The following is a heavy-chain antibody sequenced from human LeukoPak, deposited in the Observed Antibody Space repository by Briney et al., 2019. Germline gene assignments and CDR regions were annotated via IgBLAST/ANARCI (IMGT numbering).Heavy chain of an antibody. Sequence: GGALRLSCAASGFTFSSFAMSWVRQAPGKGLEWVSVITPSDGSTYYSDSVRGPLTISRDNSKNTMYLQMNSLRAEDTCVYYCAKAQTMSMVPTFYYYGMDVWRQGTTVIVSS. J-gene: IGHJ6*01. V-gene: IGHV3-23*01. CDR3: AKAQTMSMVPTFYYYGMDV. D-gene: IGHD2/OR15-2a*01. CDR2: ITPSDGST. CDR1: GFTFSSFA.